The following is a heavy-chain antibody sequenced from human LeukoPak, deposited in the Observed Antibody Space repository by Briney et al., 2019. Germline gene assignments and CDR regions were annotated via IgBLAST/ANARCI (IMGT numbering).Heavy chain of an antibody. V-gene: IGHV3-74*01. Sequence: QSGGSLRLSCAASGFTFSDYYMSWIRQAPGKGLVWVSRINSDESSTSYADSVKGRFTISRDNAKNTLYLQMNSLRAEDTAVYYCAVGVGIAVAGTTPFDYWGQGTLVTVSS. J-gene: IGHJ4*02. CDR1: GFTFSDYY. CDR3: AVGVGIAVAGTTPFDY. CDR2: INSDESST. D-gene: IGHD6-19*01.